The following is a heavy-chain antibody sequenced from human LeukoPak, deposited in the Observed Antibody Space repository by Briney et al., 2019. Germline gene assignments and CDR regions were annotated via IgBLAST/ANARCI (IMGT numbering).Heavy chain of an antibody. V-gene: IGHV3-21*04. CDR3: AKQSGWYQQLYFQH. CDR1: GFTFSISA. CDR2: ISSSSYI. Sequence: GGSLRLSCSASGFTFSISAMNWVRQAPGKGLEWVSAISSSSYIYYADSVKGRFTISRDNAKNSLYLQMNSLRAEDTAVYYCAKQSGWYQQLYFQHWGQGTLVTVSS. J-gene: IGHJ1*01. D-gene: IGHD6-19*01.